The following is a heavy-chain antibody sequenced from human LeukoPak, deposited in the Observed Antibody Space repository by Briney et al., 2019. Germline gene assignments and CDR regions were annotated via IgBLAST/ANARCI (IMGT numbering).Heavy chain of an antibody. J-gene: IGHJ4*02. D-gene: IGHD2-15*01. Sequence: GGSLRLSCAASGFTFSGSAMHWVRQASGKGLEWVSVIYSGGSTYYADSVKGRFTISRDNSKNTLHLQMNSLRAEDTAVYYCARVVSVAAPPDYWGQGTLVTVSS. CDR1: GFTFSGSA. CDR3: ARVVSVAAPPDY. CDR2: IYSGGST. V-gene: IGHV3-53*01.